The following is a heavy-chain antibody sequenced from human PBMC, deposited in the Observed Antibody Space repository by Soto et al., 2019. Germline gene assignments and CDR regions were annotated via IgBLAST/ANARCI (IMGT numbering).Heavy chain of an antibody. CDR1: GYSFTSYA. J-gene: IGHJ5*02. Sequence: ASVKVSSKASGYSFTSYAMRWVRQAPGQRLEWMGWINAGNGNTKYSQKFQGRVTTTRDTSASTAYMELSSLRSEDTAVYYCARDLMGVYCSGGSCYPTWFDPWGQGTLVTVSS. V-gene: IGHV1-3*01. D-gene: IGHD2-15*01. CDR3: ARDLMGVYCSGGSCYPTWFDP. CDR2: INAGNGNT.